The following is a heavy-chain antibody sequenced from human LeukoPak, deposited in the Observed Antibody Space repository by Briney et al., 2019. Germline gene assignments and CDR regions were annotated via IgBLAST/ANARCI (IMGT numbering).Heavy chain of an antibody. CDR2: IFSNGNT. J-gene: IGHJ3*01. Sequence: SEPLSLTCTVSGGSMNNYHWGWIRQPPGKGLEWIGSIFSNGNTYDTPSLKSRVTISIDMTSNQCSLQLRSVTAADTAVYYCARRNDFDVWGRGTMVTVS. V-gene: IGHV4-59*01. CDR3: ARRNDFDV. CDR1: GGSMNNYH.